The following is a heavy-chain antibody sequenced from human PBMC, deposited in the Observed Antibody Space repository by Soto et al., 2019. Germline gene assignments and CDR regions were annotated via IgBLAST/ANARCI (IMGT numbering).Heavy chain of an antibody. Sequence: SETLSLTCIVSGGSISNYYWSWIRQPPGKGLEWIGYIYYSGSTNYNPSLTSRVTISVDTSKNQFSLKLSSVTAADTAVYYCARHRYSSAVYYFDYWGQGTLVTVSS. V-gene: IGHV4-59*08. CDR2: IYYSGST. CDR3: ARHRYSSAVYYFDY. D-gene: IGHD5-18*01. CDR1: GGSISNYY. J-gene: IGHJ4*02.